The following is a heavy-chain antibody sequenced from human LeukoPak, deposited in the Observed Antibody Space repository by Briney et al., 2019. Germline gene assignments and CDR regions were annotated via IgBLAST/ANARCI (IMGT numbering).Heavy chain of an antibody. CDR1: GFTFSSSV. CDR3: AKWVAVITSYFDY. V-gene: IGHV3-23*01. J-gene: IGHJ4*02. Sequence: SGGSLRLSCAASGFTFSSSVVSWVRQAPGKGLEWVSSITGSGDNTCYADSVKGRFTISRDNSKNTLYLQMNSLRAEDTAVYYCAKWVAVITSYFDYWGQGTLVTVSS. D-gene: IGHD3-10*01. CDR2: ITGSGDNT.